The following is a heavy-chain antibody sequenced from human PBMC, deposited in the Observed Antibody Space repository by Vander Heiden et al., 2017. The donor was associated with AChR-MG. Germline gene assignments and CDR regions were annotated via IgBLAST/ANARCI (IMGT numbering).Heavy chain of an antibody. Sequence: EVQLLESGGGLVQPGGSLRLSCAASGFTFSSYAMSWVRQAPGKGLEWVSAISGSCGSTYYADSVKGRFTISRDNSKNTLYLQMNSLRAEDTAVYYCAKDRDPWDSSGYSDYWGQGTLVTVSS. CDR2: ISGSCGST. CDR3: AKDRDPWDSSGYSDY. D-gene: IGHD3-22*01. CDR1: GFTFSSYA. J-gene: IGHJ4*02. V-gene: IGHV3-23*01.